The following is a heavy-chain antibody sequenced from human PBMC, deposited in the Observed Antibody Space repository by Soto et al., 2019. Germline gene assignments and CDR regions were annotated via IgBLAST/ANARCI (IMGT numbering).Heavy chain of an antibody. CDR3: ATPGVGATHSAFDI. CDR1: GGTFSSYA. CDR2: IIPIFGTA. Sequence: QVQLVQSGAEVKKPGSSVKVSCKASGGTFSSYAISWVRQAPGQGLEWMGGIIPIFGTANYAQKFQGRVTITADESTNTAYMELSSLRSEDTAVYYCATPGVGATHSAFDIWGQGTMVTVSS. D-gene: IGHD1-26*01. J-gene: IGHJ3*02. V-gene: IGHV1-69*01.